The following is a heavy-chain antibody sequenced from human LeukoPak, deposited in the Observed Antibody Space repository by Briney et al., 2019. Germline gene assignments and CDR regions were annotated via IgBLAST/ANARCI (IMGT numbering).Heavy chain of an antibody. D-gene: IGHD2-15*01. CDR3: ARAGGFCSGGSCYPAFDY. V-gene: IGHV1-69*13. Sequence: SVKVSCKASGGTFSSYAISWVRQAPGQGLEGMGGIIPIFGTANYAQKFQGRVTITADESTSTAYMELSSLRSEDTAVYYCARAGGFCSGGSCYPAFDYWGQGTLVTVSS. CDR1: GGTFSSYA. J-gene: IGHJ4*02. CDR2: IIPIFGTA.